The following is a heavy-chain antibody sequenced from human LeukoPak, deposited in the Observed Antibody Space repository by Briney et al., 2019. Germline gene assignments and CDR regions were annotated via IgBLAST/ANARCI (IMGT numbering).Heavy chain of an antibody. Sequence: GGSLRLSCAASGFTFSNAWMSWVRQAPGRGLEWVGRIKSKTDGGTTDYAAPVKGRFTISRDDSKNTLYLQMNSLKTEDTAVYYCTAVGYYDSSYTCYWGQGTLVTVSS. CDR1: GFTFSNAW. CDR2: IKSKTDGGTT. V-gene: IGHV3-15*01. J-gene: IGHJ4*02. D-gene: IGHD3-22*01. CDR3: TAVGYYDSSYTCY.